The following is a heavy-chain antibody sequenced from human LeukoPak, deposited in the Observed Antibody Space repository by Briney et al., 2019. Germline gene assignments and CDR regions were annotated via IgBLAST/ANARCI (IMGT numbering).Heavy chain of an antibody. CDR1: GGSISSGGYY. CDR3: ASVTGTMWNY. Sequence: ASQTLSLTCTVSGGSISSGGYYWSWIRQLPGKGLEWIGYIYHSGSTYYNPSLKSRVTISVDRSKNQFSLKLSSVTAADTAVYYCASVTGTMWNYWGQGTLVTVSS. J-gene: IGHJ4*02. CDR2: IYHSGST. D-gene: IGHD2-2*01. V-gene: IGHV4-30-2*01.